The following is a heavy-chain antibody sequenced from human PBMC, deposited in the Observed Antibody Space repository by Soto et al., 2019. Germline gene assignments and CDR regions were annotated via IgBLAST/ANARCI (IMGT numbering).Heavy chain of an antibody. J-gene: IGHJ4*02. D-gene: IGHD5-18*01. V-gene: IGHV4-61*01. CDR2: IYYSGST. CDR3: ARGGGLTATFDY. Sequence: SETLSLTCTVSGGSVSSGSYYWGWIRQPPGKGLEWIAYIYYSGSTNYNPSLKSRVTISEDTSKNQFSLKVSSVTAADTAVYCCARGGGLTATFDYWGQGTLVTVSS. CDR1: GGSVSSGSYY.